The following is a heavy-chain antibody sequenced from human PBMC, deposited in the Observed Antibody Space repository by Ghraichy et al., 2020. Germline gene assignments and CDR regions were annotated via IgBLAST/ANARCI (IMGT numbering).Heavy chain of an antibody. CDR3: AKVGEGDYGDYVSYYYFDY. D-gene: IGHD4-17*01. V-gene: IGHV3-23*01. CDR2: ISGSGGST. J-gene: IGHJ4*02. CDR1: GFTFSSYA. Sequence: GESLNISCAASGFTFSSYAMSWVRQAPGKGLEWVSAISGSGGSTYYADSVKGRFTISRDNSKNTLYLQMNSLRAEDTAVYYCAKVGEGDYGDYVSYYYFDYWGQGTLVTVSS.